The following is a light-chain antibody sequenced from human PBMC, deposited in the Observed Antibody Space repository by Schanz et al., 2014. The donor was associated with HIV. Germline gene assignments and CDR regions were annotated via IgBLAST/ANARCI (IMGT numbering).Light chain of an antibody. CDR1: SSDIGRNT. CDR3: GTWDRGLTAVL. Sequence: QSVLTQPPSASGTPGQRVTISCSGSSSDIGRNTVNWSHPPHGTAPKLLIYSNDQRPSGVTDRFSGSKSGTSATLGITGLQTGDEADYYCGTWDRGLTAVLFGVGTQLTVL. V-gene: IGLV1-44*01. J-gene: IGLJ2*01. CDR2: SND.